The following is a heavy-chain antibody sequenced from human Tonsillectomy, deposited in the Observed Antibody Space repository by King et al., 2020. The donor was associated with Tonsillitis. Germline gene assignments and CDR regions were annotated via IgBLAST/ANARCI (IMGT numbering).Heavy chain of an antibody. CDR2: ITRSGGST. Sequence: VQLVESGGGLVQPGGSLRFSFAASGFTFSSDAMSWVRQAPGKGLEWGSTITRSGGSTYYAHSVNGRFTISRDNSKNTLYLQMSSLRVEDTAVYYCAKDRIGTTWYYYGMDVWGQGTTVTVSS. CDR3: AKDRIGTTWYYYGMDV. CDR1: GFTFSSDA. V-gene: IGHV3-23*04. D-gene: IGHD1-7*01. J-gene: IGHJ6*02.